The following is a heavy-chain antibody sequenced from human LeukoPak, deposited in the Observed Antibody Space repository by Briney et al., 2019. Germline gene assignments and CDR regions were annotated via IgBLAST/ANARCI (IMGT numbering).Heavy chain of an antibody. Sequence: GGSLRLSCAASGVTFDDYAMHWVRQAPGKGLEWVSGISWNSGRIGYADSVKGRFTISRDNAKNSLYLQMNSLRAEDTALYYCARDLGLAPAAIDYWGQGTLVTVSS. D-gene: IGHD2-2*01. CDR1: GVTFDDYA. CDR3: ARDLGLAPAAIDY. J-gene: IGHJ4*02. CDR2: ISWNSGRI. V-gene: IGHV3-9*01.